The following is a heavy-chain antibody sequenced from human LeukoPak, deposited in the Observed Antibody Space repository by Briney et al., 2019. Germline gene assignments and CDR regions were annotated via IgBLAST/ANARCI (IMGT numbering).Heavy chain of an antibody. J-gene: IGHJ3*02. CDR1: GDSVSSNSAA. CDR3: ARVQGASYYYGSGSYFPHAFDI. CDR2: TYYRSKWYN. D-gene: IGHD3-10*01. V-gene: IGHV6-1*01. Sequence: SQTLSLTCAISGDSVSSNSAAWTWIRQSPSRGLEWLGRTYYRSKWYNDYAVSVKSRITINPDTSKNQFSLQLNSVTPEDTAVYYCARVQGASYYYGSGSYFPHAFDIWGQGTMVTVSS.